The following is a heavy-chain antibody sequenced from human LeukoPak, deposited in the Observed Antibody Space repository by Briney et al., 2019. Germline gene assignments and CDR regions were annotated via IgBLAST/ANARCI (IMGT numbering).Heavy chain of an antibody. J-gene: IGHJ5*02. CDR1: GYTFTSYG. V-gene: IGHV1-18*01. CDR2: IRAFNGNT. Sequence: GASVKVSCNASGYTFTSYGISWLRQAAGQGREWMGWIRAFNGNTNYAQKLQGRVTMTTDTATSTTYMELRSLRSDDTAVYYCAREADYDYVWGAGWFDPWGQGTLVTVSS. D-gene: IGHD3-16*01. CDR3: AREADYDYVWGAGWFDP.